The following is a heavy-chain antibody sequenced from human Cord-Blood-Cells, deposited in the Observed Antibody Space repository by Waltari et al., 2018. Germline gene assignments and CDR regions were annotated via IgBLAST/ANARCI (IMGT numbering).Heavy chain of an antibody. CDR3: AWIREDSSSWYDAFDI. J-gene: IGHJ3*02. CDR2: IDWDDDK. D-gene: IGHD6-13*01. Sequence: QVTLKESGPALVKPTQTLTLTCTFSGFSLSTSGMRVSWIRQPPGKALEWLARIDWDDDKFYRTSLKTRLTISKDTSKNQVVLTMTNMDPVDTATYYCAWIREDSSSWYDAFDIWGQGTMVTVSS. CDR1: GFSLSTSGMR. V-gene: IGHV2-70*04.